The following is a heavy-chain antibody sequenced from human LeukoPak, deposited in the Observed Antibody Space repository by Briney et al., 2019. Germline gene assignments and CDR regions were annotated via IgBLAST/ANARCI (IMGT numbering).Heavy chain of an antibody. CDR2: ISGSGGST. Sequence: GGSLRLSCAASGFTFSNAWMSWVRQAPGKGLEWVSAISGSGGSTYYADSVKGRFTISRDNSKNTLYLQMNSLRAEDTAVYYCAKDRTYYYDSSGYLLDYWGQGTLVTVSS. J-gene: IGHJ4*02. CDR3: AKDRTYYYDSSGYLLDY. V-gene: IGHV3-23*01. D-gene: IGHD3-22*01. CDR1: GFTFSNAW.